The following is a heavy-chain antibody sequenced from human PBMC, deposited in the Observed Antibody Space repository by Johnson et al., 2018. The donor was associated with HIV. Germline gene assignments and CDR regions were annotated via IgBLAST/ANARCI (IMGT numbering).Heavy chain of an antibody. Sequence: QMLLVESGGGVVQPGGSLRLSCAASGFTFSSYAMHWFRQAPGKGLEWVAVISYDGSNKYYADSVKGRFTISRDNSKNTLYLQMNSLRAEDTAVYYCAREGGALDAFDIWGQGTMVTVSS. J-gene: IGHJ3*02. D-gene: IGHD1-26*01. V-gene: IGHV3-30-3*01. CDR2: ISYDGSNK. CDR3: AREGGALDAFDI. CDR1: GFTFSSYA.